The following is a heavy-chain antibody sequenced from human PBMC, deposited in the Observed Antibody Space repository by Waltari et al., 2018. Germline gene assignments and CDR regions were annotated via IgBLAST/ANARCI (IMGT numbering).Heavy chain of an antibody. Sequence: QVQLVQSGAEVKKPGASVKVSCRASGYTFPHYAIHWVREAPGQSLEWMGRINEGNGNTIDSQKFQGRITITRDTSSGTAYMELTSLRSEDTAVYYCARDLPYYDFWSGVGGGYFDPWGQGTLVTVSS. CDR1: GYTFPHYA. CDR2: INEGNGNT. V-gene: IGHV1-3*01. CDR3: ARDLPYYDFWSGVGGGYFDP. D-gene: IGHD3-3*01. J-gene: IGHJ5*02.